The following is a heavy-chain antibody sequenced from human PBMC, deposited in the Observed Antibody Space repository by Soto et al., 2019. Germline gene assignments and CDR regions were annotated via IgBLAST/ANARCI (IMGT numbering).Heavy chain of an antibody. J-gene: IGHJ4*02. D-gene: IGHD6-13*01. V-gene: IGHV4-38-2*01. Sequence: PSETLSLTCAVSGYSISSGYYWDWIRQPPGEGLEWIGNIFHSGSTYYNPSLTSRVTISADTSRDQFSLKLTSVTAADTAVYYCARGSYSTFRIDYWGQGTLVTVSS. CDR1: GYSISSGYY. CDR2: IFHSGST. CDR3: ARGSYSTFRIDY.